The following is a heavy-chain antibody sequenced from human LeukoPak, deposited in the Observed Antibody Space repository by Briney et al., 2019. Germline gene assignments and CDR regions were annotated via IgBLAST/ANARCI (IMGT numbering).Heavy chain of an antibody. Sequence: GGSLRLSCAASRFTFRSYLIHSVRQAPGNGLVWVSRINSDGSSTSYADSVKGRFTISRDNAKNTLYLQMNSLRAEDTAVYYCARMSSGWYGVYYYYGMDVWGQGTTVTVSS. CDR1: RFTFRSYL. CDR2: INSDGSST. D-gene: IGHD6-19*01. J-gene: IGHJ6*02. V-gene: IGHV3-74*01. CDR3: ARMSSGWYGVYYYYGMDV.